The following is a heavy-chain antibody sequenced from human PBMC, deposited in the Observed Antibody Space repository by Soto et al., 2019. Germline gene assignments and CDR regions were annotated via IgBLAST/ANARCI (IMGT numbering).Heavy chain of an antibody. J-gene: IGHJ5*02. CDR1: GGSISSSNW. Sequence: PSETLSLPCAVSGGSISSSNWWSWVRQPPGKGLEWSGEIYHSGSTNYNPSLKSRVTISVDKSKNQISLKLSSVTAADTAVYYCGGLWFGEFLSPPWGQGTLVTVSS. D-gene: IGHD3-10*01. CDR2: IYHSGST. V-gene: IGHV4-4*02. CDR3: GGLWFGEFLSPP.